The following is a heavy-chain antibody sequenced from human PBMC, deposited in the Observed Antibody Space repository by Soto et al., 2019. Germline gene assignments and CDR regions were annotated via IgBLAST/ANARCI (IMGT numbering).Heavy chain of an antibody. CDR1: GFTFSSYA. J-gene: IGHJ3*02. CDR3: AKVQSSIAARRGPGAFDI. CDR2: ISGSGGST. V-gene: IGHV3-23*01. Sequence: PGGSLRLSCAASGFTFSSYAMSWVRQAPGKGLEWVSAISGSGGSTYYADSVKGRFTISRDNSKNTLYLQMNSLRAEGTAVYYCAKVQSSIAARRGPGAFDIWGQGTMVTVSS. D-gene: IGHD6-6*01.